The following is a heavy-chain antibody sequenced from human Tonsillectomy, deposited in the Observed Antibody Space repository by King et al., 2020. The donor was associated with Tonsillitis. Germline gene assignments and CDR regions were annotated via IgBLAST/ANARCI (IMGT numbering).Heavy chain of an antibody. J-gene: IGHJ6*02. V-gene: IGHV3-30*02. CDR2: IRYDGSNK. Sequence: VQLVESGGGVVQPGGSLRLSCAASGFTFNNYDMYWVRQAPGKGLEWVAFIRYDGSNKYYADSVKGRFTISRDNSKNTLYLQMNSLRAEDTAVYYCARAAQLGPDYSYYGMDVWGQGTTVTVSS. D-gene: IGHD1-1*01. CDR1: GFTFNNYD. CDR3: ARAAQLGPDYSYYGMDV.